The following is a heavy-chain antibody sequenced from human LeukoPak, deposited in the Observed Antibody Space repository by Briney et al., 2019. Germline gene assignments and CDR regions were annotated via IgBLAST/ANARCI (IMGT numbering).Heavy chain of an antibody. CDR1: GYSFTSYW. V-gene: IGHV5-51*01. Sequence: GESLKISCKGSGYSFTSYWISWVRQMPGKGLEWMGIIYPGDSDTRYSTSFQGQVTISADKSISTAYLQWSSLKASDTAMYYCARCRYDSSGYYYDYFDYWGQGTLVTVSS. D-gene: IGHD3-22*01. CDR3: ARCRYDSSGYYYDYFDY. J-gene: IGHJ4*02. CDR2: IYPGDSDT.